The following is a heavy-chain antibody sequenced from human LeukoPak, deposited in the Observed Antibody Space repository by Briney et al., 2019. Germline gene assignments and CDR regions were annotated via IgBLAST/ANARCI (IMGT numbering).Heavy chain of an antibody. Sequence: SETLSLTRTVSGDSISSYYWSWIRQPPGKGLEWIGRIYASGNTNYNRSLKSRVTISVDTSKNQFPLKLSSVTAADTAVYYCARRDSSGYYVYWGQGALVTVSS. CDR3: ARRDSSGYYVY. J-gene: IGHJ4*02. D-gene: IGHD3-22*01. V-gene: IGHV4-4*07. CDR2: IYASGNT. CDR1: GDSISSYY.